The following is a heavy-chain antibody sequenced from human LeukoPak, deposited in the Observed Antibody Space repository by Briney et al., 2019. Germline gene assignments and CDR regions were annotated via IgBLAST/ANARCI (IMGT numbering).Heavy chain of an antibody. CDR1: GFTFDDYA. J-gene: IGHJ4*02. V-gene: IGHV3-9*01. CDR2: ISRNSGSI. CDR3: AKDMSGSGRYYFDY. Sequence: PGGSLRLSCAASGFTFDDYAMHWVRQAPGKGLEWVSGISRNSGSIGYADSVKGRFSISRDNAKNSLYLQMNSLRAEDTALYYCAKDMSGSGRYYFDYWGQGTLVTVSS. D-gene: IGHD6-19*01.